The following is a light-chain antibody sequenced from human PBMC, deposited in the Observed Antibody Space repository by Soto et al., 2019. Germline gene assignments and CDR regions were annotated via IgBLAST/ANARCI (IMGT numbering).Light chain of an antibody. J-gene: IGKJ4*01. Sequence: ETVMTQSPATLSVSPGARATIYCRASQSVSTNLAWYQQKPGQAPRILIYGTSTRATGIPDRFSGGWSETDCTLTISRLESEDAAVYYCQQYGISPFTLGGGTKVDIK. CDR3: QQYGISPFT. CDR1: QSVSTN. V-gene: IGKV3-15*01. CDR2: GTS.